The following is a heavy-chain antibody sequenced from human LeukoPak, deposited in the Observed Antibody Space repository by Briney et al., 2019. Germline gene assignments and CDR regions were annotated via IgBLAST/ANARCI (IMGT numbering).Heavy chain of an antibody. V-gene: IGHV3-21*01. J-gene: IGHJ3*02. CDR1: GFTFSSYS. Sequence: GGSLRLSCAASGFTFSSYSMNWVRQAPGKGLEWVSSISSSSSYIYYADSVKGRFTISRDNAKNSLYLQMNSLRAEDTAVYYCARDRDYGDDRDAFDIWGQGTMVTVSS. CDR3: ARDRDYGDDRDAFDI. CDR2: ISSSSSYI. D-gene: IGHD4-17*01.